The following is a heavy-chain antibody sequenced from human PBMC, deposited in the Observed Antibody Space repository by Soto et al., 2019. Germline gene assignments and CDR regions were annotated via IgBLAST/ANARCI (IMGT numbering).Heavy chain of an antibody. J-gene: IGHJ4*02. V-gene: IGHV4-30-4*01. CDR2: IYYSGST. Sequence: SLTCTVSGGSISSGDYYWSWIRQPPGKGLEWIGYIYYSGSTYYNPSLKSRVTISVDTSKNQFSLKLSSVTAADTAVYYCARAPVLRFLEWLFIFDYWGQGTLVTVSS. CDR3: ARAPVLRFLEWLFIFDY. CDR1: GGSISSGDYY. D-gene: IGHD3-3*01.